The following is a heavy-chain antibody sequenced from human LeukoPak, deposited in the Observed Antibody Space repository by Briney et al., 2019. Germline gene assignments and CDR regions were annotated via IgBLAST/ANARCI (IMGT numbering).Heavy chain of an antibody. Sequence: SETLSLTCTVSGGSISSYYWSWIRQPPGKGLEWIGYIYYSGSTNYNPSLKSRVTISVDTSKNQFSLKLSSVTAADTAVYYCARGSSIHSSSGYYYFYYYGMDVWGQGTTVSVSS. CDR2: IYYSGST. CDR1: GGSISSYY. V-gene: IGHV4-59*01. J-gene: IGHJ6*02. CDR3: ARGSSIHSSSGYYYFYYYGMDV. D-gene: IGHD6-13*01.